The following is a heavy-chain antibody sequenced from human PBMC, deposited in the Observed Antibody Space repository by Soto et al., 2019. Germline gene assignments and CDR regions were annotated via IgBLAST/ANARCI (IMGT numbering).Heavy chain of an antibody. V-gene: IGHV4-34*01. Sequence: SSETLSLTCAVYGGSFSGYYWSWIRQPPGKGLEWIGEINHSGSTNYNPSLKSRVTISVDTSKNQFSLKLSSVTAADTAVYYCARVRRMVRGVITNWFDPWGQGTLVTVSS. CDR2: INHSGST. D-gene: IGHD3-10*01. J-gene: IGHJ5*02. CDR3: ARVRRMVRGVITNWFDP. CDR1: GGSFSGYY.